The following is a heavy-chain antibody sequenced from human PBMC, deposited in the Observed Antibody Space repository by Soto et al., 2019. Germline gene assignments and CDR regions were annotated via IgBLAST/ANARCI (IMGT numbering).Heavy chain of an antibody. V-gene: IGHV4-34*01. CDR1: GGSFSGYY. J-gene: IGHJ5*02. CDR3: ARVGCTNGVCRNWFDP. D-gene: IGHD2-8*01. CDR2: INHSGST. Sequence: SETLSLTCAVYGGSFSGYYWSWIRQPPGKGLEWIGEINHSGSTNYNPSLKSRVTISVDTSKNQFSLKLSSVTAADTAVYYCARVGCTNGVCRNWFDPWGQGTLVTVSS.